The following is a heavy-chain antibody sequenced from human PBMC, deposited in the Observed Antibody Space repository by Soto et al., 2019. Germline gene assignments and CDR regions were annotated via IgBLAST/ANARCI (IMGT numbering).Heavy chain of an antibody. CDR2: INPSGGST. CDR3: ARDRLVIKGAPFWFDP. V-gene: IGHV1-46*01. CDR1: GYTFTSYY. D-gene: IGHD3-9*01. J-gene: IGHJ5*02. Sequence: QVQLVQSGAEVKKPGASVKVSCKASGYTFTSYYMHWVRQAPGQGLEWMGIINPSGGSTSYAQKFPGRVTMTRDTSTSTVYMELSSLRSEDTAVYYCARDRLVIKGAPFWFDPWGQGTLVTVSS.